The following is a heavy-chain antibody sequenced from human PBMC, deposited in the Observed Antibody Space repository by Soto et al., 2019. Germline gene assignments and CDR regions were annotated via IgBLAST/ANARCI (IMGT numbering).Heavy chain of an antibody. J-gene: IGHJ6*02. CDR1: GFTFSSYA. D-gene: IGHD6-19*01. CDR2: ISYDGSNK. V-gene: IGHV3-30-3*01. Sequence: GESLKISCAASGFTFSSYAMHWVRQAPGKGLEWVAVISYDGSNKYYADSVKGRFTISRDNSKNTLYLQMNSLRAEDTAVYYCARDRAGWEQWLGIYYYYGMDVWGQGTTVTVSS. CDR3: ARDRAGWEQWLGIYYYYGMDV.